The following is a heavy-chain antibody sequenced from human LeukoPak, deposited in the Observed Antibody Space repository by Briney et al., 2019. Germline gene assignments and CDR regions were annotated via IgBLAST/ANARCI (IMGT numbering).Heavy chain of an antibody. CDR1: GFTFSSYS. J-gene: IGHJ4*02. V-gene: IGHV3-21*01. CDR2: ISSSSSYI. CDR3: ARIFYYDSSGLNFDY. Sequence: GGSLRLSCAASGFTFSSYSMNWFRQAPGKGLEWVSSISSSSSYIYYADSVKGRFTISRDNAKNSLYLQMNSLRAEDTAVYYCARIFYYDSSGLNFDYWGQGTLVTVSS. D-gene: IGHD3-22*01.